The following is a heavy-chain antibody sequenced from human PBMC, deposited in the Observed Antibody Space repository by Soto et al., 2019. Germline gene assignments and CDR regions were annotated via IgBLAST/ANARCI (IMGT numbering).Heavy chain of an antibody. CDR1: GGSISSGDYY. CDR2: IYYSGST. D-gene: IGHD3-10*01. J-gene: IGHJ4*02. Sequence: SETLYLTSTVSGGSISSGDYYWSWIRQPPGKGLEWIGYIYYSGSTYYNPSLKSRVTISVDTSKNQFSLKLSSVTAADTAVYYCASYYGSGIRMAIDYWGQGTLVTVSS. CDR3: ASYYGSGIRMAIDY. V-gene: IGHV4-30-4*01.